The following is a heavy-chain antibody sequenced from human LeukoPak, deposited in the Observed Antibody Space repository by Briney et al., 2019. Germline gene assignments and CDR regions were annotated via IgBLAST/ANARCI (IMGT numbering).Heavy chain of an antibody. V-gene: IGHV4-34*01. CDR3: ARGLWFGDPPRY. Sequence: SETLSLTCAVYGGSFSGYYWSWIRQPPGKGLEWIGEINHGGSTTYNPSLKSRVTISVDTSKNQFSLKLSSVTAADTAVYYCARGLWFGDPPRYWGQGTLVTVSS. CDR1: GGSFSGYY. J-gene: IGHJ4*02. CDR2: INHGGST. D-gene: IGHD3-10*01.